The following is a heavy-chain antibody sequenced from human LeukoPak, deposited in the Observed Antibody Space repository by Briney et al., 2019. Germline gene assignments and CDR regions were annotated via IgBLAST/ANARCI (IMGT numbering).Heavy chain of an antibody. CDR2: IHYSVST. J-gene: IGHJ4*02. CDR3: ARHRGYCSAGSCPALDY. V-gene: IGHV4-39*01. D-gene: IGHD2-15*01. CDR1: GDSISGSSYY. Sequence: PSETLSLTCNVSGDSISGSSYYWGWIRQPPGKGLEWIGAIHYSVSTYYSPSLKSRVTIFVDTSKNQFSLKLSSVTAADTAVYYCARHRGYCSAGSCPALDYWGQGTLVTVSS.